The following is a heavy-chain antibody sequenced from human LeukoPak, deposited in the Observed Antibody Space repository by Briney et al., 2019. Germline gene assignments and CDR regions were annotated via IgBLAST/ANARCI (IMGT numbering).Heavy chain of an antibody. Sequence: SQTLSLTCTVSGGSISSGSYYWSWIRQPAGKGLEWIGRIYTSGSTNYNPSLKSRVTISVDTSKNQFSLKLSSVTAADTAVYYCARDWVVHSAGPIRFLNWFDPWGQGTLVTVSS. CDR3: ARDWVVHSAGPIRFLNWFDP. D-gene: IGHD2-15*01. V-gene: IGHV4-61*02. CDR2: IYTSGST. J-gene: IGHJ5*02. CDR1: GGSISSGSYY.